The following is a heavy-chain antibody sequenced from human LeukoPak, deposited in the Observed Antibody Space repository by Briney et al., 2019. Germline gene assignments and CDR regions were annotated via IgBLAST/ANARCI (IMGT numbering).Heavy chain of an antibody. D-gene: IGHD5-12*01. Sequence: PSETLSLTCTHSGGSISSFFWRCVRQPPGKGLEWIGYIYYSGSTNYNPSLKSRVTISVDTSKNQSSLNLSSVTAADTAVYYCASYLIYSGFVVGFSRWGQGTLVTVSS. CDR1: GGSISSFF. CDR3: ASYLIYSGFVVGFSR. CDR2: IYYSGST. V-gene: IGHV4-59*01. J-gene: IGHJ4*02.